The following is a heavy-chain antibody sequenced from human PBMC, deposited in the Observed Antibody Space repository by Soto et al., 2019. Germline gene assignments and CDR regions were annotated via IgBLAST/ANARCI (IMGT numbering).Heavy chain of an antibody. CDR2: INAYNGNT. V-gene: IGHV1-18*01. Sequence: ASVKVSCKASGYTFTNYAMHWVRQAPGQGLEWMGWINAYNGNTNYAQKLQGRVTMTTDTSTSTAYMELRSLRSDDTAVYYCARDVGYGLIDYRGQGTPVTVSS. D-gene: IGHD5-18*01. J-gene: IGHJ4*02. CDR1: GYTFTNYA. CDR3: ARDVGYGLIDY.